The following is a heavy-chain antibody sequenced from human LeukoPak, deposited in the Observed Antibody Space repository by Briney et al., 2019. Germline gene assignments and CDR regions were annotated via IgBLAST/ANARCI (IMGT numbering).Heavy chain of an antibody. J-gene: IGHJ6*03. CDR3: ARGVGNYYYYMDV. V-gene: IGHV1-2*02. Sequence: GASVKVSCKASGYTFTVYYMHWVRQAPGQGLEWMGWINPNSGGTNYAQKFQGRVTMTRDTSISTVYMELSGLRSDDTAVYYCARGVGNYYYYMDVWGKGTTVTVSS. CDR2: INPNSGGT. CDR1: GYTFTVYY. D-gene: IGHD1-26*01.